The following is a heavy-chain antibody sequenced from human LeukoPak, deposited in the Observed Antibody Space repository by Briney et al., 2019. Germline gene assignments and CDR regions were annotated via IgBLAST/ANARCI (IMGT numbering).Heavy chain of an antibody. D-gene: IGHD6-13*01. CDR2: LSNIGSST. Sequence: GGSLRLSFAAIGFTFSIYAISWVSQAPGKGLEWVSALSNIGSSTSYADSVKGRFTISRDNSKNTLYLQMNSLRAEDTAVYYCAKLYTSRWYNDYWGQGTLVTVSS. CDR3: AKLYTSRWYNDY. J-gene: IGHJ4*02. V-gene: IGHV3-23*01. CDR1: GFTFSIYA.